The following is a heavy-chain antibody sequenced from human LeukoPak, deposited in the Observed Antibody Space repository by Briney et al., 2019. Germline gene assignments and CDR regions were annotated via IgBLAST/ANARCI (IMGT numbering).Heavy chain of an antibody. Sequence: GGSLRLSCAASGFTFSSYAMTWVRQAPGKGLEWVSTISSSGYSTYYADSVKGRFTISRDNSKNTLYLQLNSRRAEDTAVYYCARSYCTSTSCYTYYFDYWGQGTLVTVSS. CDR1: GFTFSSYA. CDR3: ARSYCTSTSCYTYYFDY. D-gene: IGHD2-2*01. V-gene: IGHV3-23*01. J-gene: IGHJ4*02. CDR2: ISSSGYST.